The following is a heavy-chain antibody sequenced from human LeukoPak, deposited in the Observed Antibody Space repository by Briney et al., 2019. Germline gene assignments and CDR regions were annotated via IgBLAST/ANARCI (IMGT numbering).Heavy chain of an antibody. CDR2: ISYSGST. CDR3: ARHGGYSNGYARYFDY. V-gene: IGHV4-59*08. Sequence: SETLSLTCTVSGGSIRSYFWSWIRQPPGKGLEWIGYISYSGSTNYNPSLKSRVTISVDTSKNQFSLKLSSVTAADTAVYYCARHGGYSNGYARYFDYWGQGTLVTVSS. CDR1: GGSIRSYF. D-gene: IGHD5-18*01. J-gene: IGHJ4*02.